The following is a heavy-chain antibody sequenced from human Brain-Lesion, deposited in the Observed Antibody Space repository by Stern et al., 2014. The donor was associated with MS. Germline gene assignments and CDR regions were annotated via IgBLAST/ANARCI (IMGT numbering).Heavy chain of an antibody. J-gene: IGHJ6*02. CDR1: GYIFTGYY. V-gene: IGHV1-2*02. CDR2: INPNTGGT. D-gene: IGHD3-3*01. Sequence: QLVQSGAEVKKPGASVKVSCKTSGYIFTGYYIHWVRQAPGQGLEWMAWINPNTGGTKYAQKFQGRVTRSRDTSISTAYVELSSLTSDDTAVYYCARDQRGITIFGVVTDYYYLGMDVWGQGTTVTVSS. CDR3: ARDQRGITIFGVVTDYYYLGMDV.